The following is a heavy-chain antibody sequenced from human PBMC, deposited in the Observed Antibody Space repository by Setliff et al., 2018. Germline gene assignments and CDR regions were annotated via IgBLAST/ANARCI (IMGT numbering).Heavy chain of an antibody. D-gene: IGHD2-15*01. CDR1: GGSLSGYY. Sequence: SETLSLTCAVYGGSLSGYYWSWIRQPPGKGLEWIGEINHSGSTNYNPSLKSRVTISVDTSKNQFSLKLSSVTAADTAVYYCASQLGGYCSGGSCYSYYYYYYMDVWGKGTTVTVSS. CDR2: INHSGST. CDR3: ASQLGGYCSGGSCYSYYYYYYMDV. V-gene: IGHV4-34*01. J-gene: IGHJ6*03.